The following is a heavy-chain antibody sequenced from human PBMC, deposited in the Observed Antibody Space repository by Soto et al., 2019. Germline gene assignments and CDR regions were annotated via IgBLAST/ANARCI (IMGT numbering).Heavy chain of an antibody. CDR3: ATDGDENWILEDGSYYYGMAV. J-gene: IGHJ6*02. V-gene: IGHV3-30*03. Sequence: ESGGGVVHPGSSLRLSCAASGLTFNSYAMHWVRQAPGKGLEWVALISYDGSNKFYRDSVKGRFTISRDNSKTAVYLQMNSLRPEDTALYYCATDGDENWILEDGSYYYGMAVWGRGTTVIVSS. CDR2: ISYDGSNK. D-gene: IGHD3-10*01. CDR1: GLTFNSYA.